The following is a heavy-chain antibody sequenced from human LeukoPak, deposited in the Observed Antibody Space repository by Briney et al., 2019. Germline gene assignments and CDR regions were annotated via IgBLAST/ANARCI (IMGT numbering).Heavy chain of an antibody. CDR2: IDPSDSYT. CDR1: GYSFTGYW. CDR3: ARPGISGADY. D-gene: IGHD6-19*01. J-gene: IGHJ4*02. Sequence: GESLRISCKGSGYSFTGYWSNWVRQMPGKGLEWMGRIDPSDSYTNYSPSFQGHVTISADKSISTAYLQWISLKASDTAMYYCARPGISGADYWGQGTLVTVSS. V-gene: IGHV5-10-1*01.